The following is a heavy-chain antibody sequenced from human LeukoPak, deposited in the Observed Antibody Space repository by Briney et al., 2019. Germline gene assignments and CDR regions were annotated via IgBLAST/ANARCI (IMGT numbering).Heavy chain of an antibody. Sequence: PSETLSLTCTVSGGSLSGYYWNWIRQPPGKGLEWIGYVYYIGSTNYSPSLKSRITMSVDMSKNQFSLNLGAVTAADTAVYYCARGYCSGGSCHRHFDYWGQGTLVTVPS. J-gene: IGHJ4*02. CDR2: VYYIGST. CDR1: GGSLSGYY. D-gene: IGHD2-15*01. V-gene: IGHV4-59*01. CDR3: ARGYCSGGSCHRHFDY.